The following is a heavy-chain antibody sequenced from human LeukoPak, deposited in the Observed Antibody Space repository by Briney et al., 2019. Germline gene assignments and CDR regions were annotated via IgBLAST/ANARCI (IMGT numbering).Heavy chain of an antibody. Sequence: GGSLRLSCAASGFTLSNYATSWVRQAPGKGLVWVSRINSDGSSTSYADSVKGRFTISRDNAENTLYLQMNSLRAEDTAVYYCARDPPYCGGDCYSAPFDYWGQGTLVTVSS. CDR2: INSDGSST. CDR3: ARDPPYCGGDCYSAPFDY. J-gene: IGHJ4*02. CDR1: GFTLSNYA. V-gene: IGHV3-74*01. D-gene: IGHD2-21*02.